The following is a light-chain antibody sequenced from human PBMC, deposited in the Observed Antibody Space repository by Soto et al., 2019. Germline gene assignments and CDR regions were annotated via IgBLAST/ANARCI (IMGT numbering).Light chain of an antibody. V-gene: IGKV4-1*01. CDR1: QSVLYSSNNKNY. J-gene: IGKJ1*01. Sequence: DIVMTQSPDSLAVSLGEQATINCKSSQSVLYSSNNKNYLAWYQQKPGQPPKLLIYWASTRVSGVPDRFSGSGSGTDFTLTISSLQAEDVAVYYCEQYYTTPRTFGQGTKVDI. CDR3: EQYYTTPRT. CDR2: WAS.